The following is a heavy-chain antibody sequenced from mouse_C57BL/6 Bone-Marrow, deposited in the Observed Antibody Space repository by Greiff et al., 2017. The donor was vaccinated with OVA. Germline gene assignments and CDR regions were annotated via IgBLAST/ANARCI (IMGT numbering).Heavy chain of an antibody. CDR1: GYTFTSYW. D-gene: IGHD2-5*01. V-gene: IGHV1-64*01. Sequence: QVQLQQPGAELVKPGASVKLSCKASGYTFTSYWMHWVKQRPGQGLEWIGMIHPNSGSTNYNEKFKSKATLTVDKSSSTAYMQLSSLTSEDSAVYYCARWVPYYSNYGFGCWGKGTTLTVAS. J-gene: IGHJ2*01. CDR2: IHPNSGST. CDR3: ARWVPYYSNYGFGC.